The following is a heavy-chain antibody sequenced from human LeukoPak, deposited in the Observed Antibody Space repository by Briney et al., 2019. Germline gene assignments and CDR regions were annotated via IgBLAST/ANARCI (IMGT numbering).Heavy chain of an antibody. CDR1: GFTFSSYA. CDR2: ISGSGGST. CDR3: AKDLFRYYYDSSGYYSLD. V-gene: IGHV3-23*01. D-gene: IGHD3-22*01. J-gene: IGHJ4*02. Sequence: GGSLRLSCAASGFTFSSYAMSWVRQAPGKGLEWVSGISGSGGSTHYADSVKGRFTISRDNSKNTLYLQMNSLRAEDTAVYYCAKDLFRYYYDSSGYYSLDWGQGTLATVSS.